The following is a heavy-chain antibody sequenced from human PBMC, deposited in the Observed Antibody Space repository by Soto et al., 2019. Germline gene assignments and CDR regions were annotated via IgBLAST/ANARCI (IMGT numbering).Heavy chain of an antibody. J-gene: IGHJ6*02. Sequence: ASVKVSCKASGYTFTSYGISWVRQAPGQGLEWMGWISAYNGNSNYAQKFQGRVTMTRDTSTSTVYMELSSLRSEDTAVYYCAMRDSRNSYYYYGMDVWGQGTTVTVSS. V-gene: IGHV1-18*01. CDR2: ISAYNGNS. D-gene: IGHD3-22*01. CDR1: GYTFTSYG. CDR3: AMRDSRNSYYYYGMDV.